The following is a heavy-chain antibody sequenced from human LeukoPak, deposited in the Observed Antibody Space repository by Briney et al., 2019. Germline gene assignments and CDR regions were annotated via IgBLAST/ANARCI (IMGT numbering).Heavy chain of an antibody. CDR1: GGSFSGYY. J-gene: IGHJ6*03. CDR3: ARGHYYDSSGYYRLYYYYYYMDV. Sequence: SETLSLTCAAYGGSFSGYYWSWIRQPPGKGLEWIGEINHSGSTNYNPSLKSRVTMSVDTSKNQFSLKLRSVTAADTAVYYCARGHYYDSSGYYRLYYYYYYMDVWGKGTTVTVSS. CDR2: INHSGST. V-gene: IGHV4-34*01. D-gene: IGHD3-22*01.